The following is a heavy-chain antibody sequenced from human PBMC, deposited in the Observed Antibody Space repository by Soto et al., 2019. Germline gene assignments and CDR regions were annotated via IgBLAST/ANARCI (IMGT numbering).Heavy chain of an antibody. Sequence: GGSLRLSCAASGFAFNRYYMSWVRQAPGKGLEWVATVDQDGSAKYYVDSVKGRFTISRGNAKNSLYVQMNSLRGEDTAVYYCARYCAYDSIYYCSSDRLDYWGQGTLVTVSS. J-gene: IGHJ4*02. CDR3: ARYCAYDSIYYCSSDRLDY. CDR2: VDQDGSAK. D-gene: IGHD3-22*01. CDR1: GFAFNRYY. V-gene: IGHV3-7*01.